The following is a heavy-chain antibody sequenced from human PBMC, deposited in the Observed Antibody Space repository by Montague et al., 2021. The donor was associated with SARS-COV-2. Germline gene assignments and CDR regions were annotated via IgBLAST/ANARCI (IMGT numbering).Heavy chain of an antibody. CDR1: GSSVRSYY. J-gene: IGHJ4*02. V-gene: IGHV4-59*02. Sequence: SETLSLTCIVSGSSVRSYYWSWVRQPPGKGLEWVGYIYDSGSTNYNPSLKSRVTISVDTSKNQFSLKLTFVTAADTGLYFCARGHLSVSMIVVVFTSASYYFDYWGQGAQVTVSS. CDR2: IYDSGST. CDR3: ARGHLSVSMIVVVFTSASYYFDY. D-gene: IGHD3-22*01.